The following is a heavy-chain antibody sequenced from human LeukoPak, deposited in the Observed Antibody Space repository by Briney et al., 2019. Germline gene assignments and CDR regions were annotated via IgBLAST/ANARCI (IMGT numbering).Heavy chain of an antibody. Sequence: SETLSLTCTVSGGSISGYYWSWIRQPPGKGLEWIGYIYYSGSTNYNPSLKSRVTISVDTSKNQFSLKLSSVTAADTAVYYCARDHRGATDYWGQGTLVTVSS. D-gene: IGHD1-26*01. CDR2: IYYSGST. V-gene: IGHV4-59*01. J-gene: IGHJ4*02. CDR1: GGSISGYY. CDR3: ARDHRGATDY.